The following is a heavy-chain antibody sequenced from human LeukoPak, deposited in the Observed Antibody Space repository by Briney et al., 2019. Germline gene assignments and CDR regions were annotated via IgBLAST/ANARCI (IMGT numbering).Heavy chain of an antibody. V-gene: IGHV6-1*01. D-gene: IGHD3-10*01. CDR1: GDSASSNSAA. Sequence: SQTLSLTCAISGDSASSNSAAWNWIRQSPSRGLEWLGRTFYRSKWYNDYAVSVKSRITINPDTSKNQSSLQLNSVTPEDTAVYYCAREVTLIRGVINPFDYWGQGTLVTVSS. CDR3: AREVTLIRGVINPFDY. CDR2: TFYRSKWYN. J-gene: IGHJ4*02.